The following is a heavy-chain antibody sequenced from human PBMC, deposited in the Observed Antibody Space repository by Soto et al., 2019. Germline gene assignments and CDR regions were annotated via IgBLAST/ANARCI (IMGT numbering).Heavy chain of an antibody. D-gene: IGHD2-2*02. CDR1: GGSISSGGYS. CDR2: IYHSGST. CDR3: ARADIVVVPAAIRIGWFDP. Sequence: QLQLQESGSGLVKSSQTLSLTCAVSGGSISSGGYSWSWIRQPPGKGLEWIGYIYHSGSTYYNPSLKSRVTISVDRSKNQFSLKLSSVTAADTAVYYCARADIVVVPAAIRIGWFDPWGQGTLVTVSS. J-gene: IGHJ5*02. V-gene: IGHV4-30-2*01.